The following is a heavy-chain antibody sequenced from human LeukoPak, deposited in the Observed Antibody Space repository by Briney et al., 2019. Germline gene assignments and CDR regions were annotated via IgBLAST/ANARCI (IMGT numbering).Heavy chain of an antibody. V-gene: IGHV3-48*01. Sequence: GGSLRLSCAASGFTFSSYSMNWVRQAPGKGLEWVSYISSSSSTIYYADSVKGRFTISRDNSKNTVYMQMNSLRGEDTAVYYCAKDANWSQEYWGQGTLVTVSS. D-gene: IGHD1-1*01. CDR3: AKDANWSQEY. J-gene: IGHJ4*02. CDR2: ISSSSSTI. CDR1: GFTFSSYS.